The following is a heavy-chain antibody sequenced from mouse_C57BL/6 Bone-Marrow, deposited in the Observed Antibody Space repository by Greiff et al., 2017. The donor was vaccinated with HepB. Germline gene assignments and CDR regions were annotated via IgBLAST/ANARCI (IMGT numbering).Heavy chain of an antibody. Sequence: VQLQQSGTVLARPGASVKMSCKTSGYTFTSYWMHWVKQRPGQGLEWIGAIYPGNSDTSYNQKFKGKAKLTAVTSASTAYMELSSLTNEDSAVYYCTNMNWDNYFDYWGQGTTLTVSS. CDR3: TNMNWDNYFDY. V-gene: IGHV1-5*01. CDR1: GYTFTSYW. CDR2: IYPGNSDT. D-gene: IGHD4-1*01. J-gene: IGHJ2*01.